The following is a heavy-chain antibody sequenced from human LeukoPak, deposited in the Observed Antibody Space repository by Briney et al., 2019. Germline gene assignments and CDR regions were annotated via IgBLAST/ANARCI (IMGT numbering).Heavy chain of an antibody. CDR2: IYTSGST. CDR3: ASSPTSNYVSHFDY. J-gene: IGHJ4*02. V-gene: IGHV4-61*02. Sequence: PSQTLSLTCTVSGGSISSGSYYWSWIRQPAGKELEWIGRIYTSGSTNYNPSLKSRVTISVGTSKNQFSLKLSSVTAADTAVYYCASSPTSNYVSHFDYWGQGTLVTVSS. CDR1: GGSISSGSYY. D-gene: IGHD4-11*01.